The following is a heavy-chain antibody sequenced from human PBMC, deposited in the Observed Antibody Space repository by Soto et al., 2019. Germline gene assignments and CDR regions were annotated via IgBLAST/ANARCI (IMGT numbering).Heavy chain of an antibody. V-gene: IGHV3-23*01. CDR2: ISGSGGST. Sequence: PGGSLRLSCAASGFTFSSYAMSWVRQAPGKGLEWVSAISGSGGSTYYADSVKGRFTISRDNSKNTLYLQMNSLRAEDTAVYFCARDTWSGYYFDYRGQGTVVTVS. J-gene: IGHJ4*02. CDR1: GFTFSSYA. CDR3: ARDTWSGYYFDY. D-gene: IGHD3-3*01.